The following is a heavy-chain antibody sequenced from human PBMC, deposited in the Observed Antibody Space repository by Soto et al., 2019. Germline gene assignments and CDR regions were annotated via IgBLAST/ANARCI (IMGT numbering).Heavy chain of an antibody. J-gene: IGHJ5*02. D-gene: IGHD4-17*01. V-gene: IGHV3-53*01. CDR2: IYTGGST. CDR3: ARAYGGNPALFDP. CDR1: GFTVSSDY. Sequence: EVQLVESGGGLIQPGGSLRLSCAASGFTVSSDYMSWVRQAPGKGLEWVSVIYTGGSTYYADSVKGRFTFSRDNSKNTAYLQMNSLRAEDTAVYYCARAYGGNPALFDPWGQGTLVTVSS.